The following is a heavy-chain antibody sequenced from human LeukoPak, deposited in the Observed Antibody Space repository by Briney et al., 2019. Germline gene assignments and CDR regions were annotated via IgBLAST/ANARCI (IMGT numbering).Heavy chain of an antibody. D-gene: IGHD5-12*01. V-gene: IGHV1-2*06. CDR3: AREVVATIFSGTKPYYFDY. J-gene: IGHJ4*02. CDR1: GYTFTGYY. Sequence: ASVKVSCKASGYTFTGYYMHWARQAPGQGLEWMGRINPNSGGTNYAQKFQGRVTMTRDTSISTAYMELSRLRSDDTAVYYCAREVVATIFSGTKPYYFDYWGQGTLVTVSS. CDR2: INPNSGGT.